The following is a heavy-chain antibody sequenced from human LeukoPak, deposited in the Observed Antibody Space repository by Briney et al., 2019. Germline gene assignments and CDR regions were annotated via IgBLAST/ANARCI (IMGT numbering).Heavy chain of an antibody. Sequence: ASVIVSCKASGGTFSSYAISWVRQAPGQGLEWMGGIIPIFGTANYAQKFQGRVTITTDESTSTAYMELSSLRSEDTAVYYCARVEWVPWGLNAFDIWGQGTMVTVSS. J-gene: IGHJ3*02. CDR1: GGTFSSYA. CDR2: IIPIFGTA. V-gene: IGHV1-69*05. CDR3: ARVEWVPWGLNAFDI. D-gene: IGHD1-26*01.